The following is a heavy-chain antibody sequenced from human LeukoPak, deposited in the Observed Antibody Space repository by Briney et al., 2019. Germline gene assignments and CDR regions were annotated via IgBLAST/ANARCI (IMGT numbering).Heavy chain of an antibody. V-gene: IGHV4-4*07. J-gene: IGHJ5*02. D-gene: IGHD3-3*01. CDR3: ARDWTGRRFLEAGWFDP. CDR1: GGSISGYY. Sequence: PSETLSLTCSVSGGSISGYYWSWIRQPAGKGLEWIGRIYTSGTTHDNPSLKSRVTISVDTSKNQFSLKLSSVTAADTAVYYCARDWTGRRFLEAGWFDPWGQGTLVTVSS. CDR2: IYTSGTT.